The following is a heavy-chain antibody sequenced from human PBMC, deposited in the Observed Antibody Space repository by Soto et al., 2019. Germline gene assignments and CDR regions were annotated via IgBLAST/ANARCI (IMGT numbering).Heavy chain of an antibody. CDR3: ARGAGIAAAGKAPYYYYMDV. CDR1: GGSFSGYY. J-gene: IGHJ6*03. CDR2: INHSGST. Sequence: SETLSLTCAVYGGSFSGYYWSWIRQPPGKGLEWIGEINHSGSTNYNPSLKSRVTISVDTSKNQFSLKLSSVTAADTAVYYCARGAGIAAAGKAPYYYYMDVWGKGTTVTVSS. D-gene: IGHD6-13*01. V-gene: IGHV4-34*01.